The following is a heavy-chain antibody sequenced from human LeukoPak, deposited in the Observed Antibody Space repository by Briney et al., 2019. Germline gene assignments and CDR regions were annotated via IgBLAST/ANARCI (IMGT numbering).Heavy chain of an antibody. J-gene: IGHJ6*03. D-gene: IGHD2-2*01. V-gene: IGHV1-18*01. Sequence: ASVKVSCKASGYTFTSYGISWVRQAPGQGLEWMGWISAYNGNTNYAQKLQGRVTMTTDTSTSTAYMELRSLRSDDTAVYYCARDYCSSTSCRQYYYMDVWGKGTTVTVSS. CDR1: GYTFTSYG. CDR2: ISAYNGNT. CDR3: ARDYCSSTSCRQYYYMDV.